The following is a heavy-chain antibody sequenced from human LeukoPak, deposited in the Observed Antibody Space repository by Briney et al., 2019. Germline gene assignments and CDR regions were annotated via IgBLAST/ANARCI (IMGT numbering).Heavy chain of an antibody. CDR2: ISSSGSTI. V-gene: IGHV3-48*03. CDR3: ARDASPSPVAGTNYFDY. Sequence: GGSLRLSCAASGFTFSSYEMNWVRQAPGKGLEWVSYISSSGSTIYYADSVKGRFTISRDNAKNSLYLQMNSLRAEDTAVYYCARDASPSPVAGTNYFDYWGQGTLVTVPS. CDR1: GFTFSSYE. D-gene: IGHD6-19*01. J-gene: IGHJ4*02.